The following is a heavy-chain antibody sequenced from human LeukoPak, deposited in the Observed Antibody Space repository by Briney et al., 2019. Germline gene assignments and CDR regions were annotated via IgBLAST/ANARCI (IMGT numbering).Heavy chain of an antibody. Sequence: SETLSLTCTVSGGSISSYYWSWIRQPAGKGLEWIGRIYTSGSTNYNPSLKSRVTMSVDTSKNQFSLKLSSVTAADTAVYYCARSNPWTGYYYFDYWGQGTLVTVSS. CDR3: ARSNPWTGYYYFDY. J-gene: IGHJ4*02. D-gene: IGHD3/OR15-3a*01. CDR2: IYTSGST. V-gene: IGHV4-4*07. CDR1: GGSISSYY.